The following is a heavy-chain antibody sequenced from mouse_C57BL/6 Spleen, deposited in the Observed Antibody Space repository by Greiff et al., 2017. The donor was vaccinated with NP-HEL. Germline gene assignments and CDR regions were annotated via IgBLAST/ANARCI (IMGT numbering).Heavy chain of an antibody. D-gene: IGHD2-4*01. CDR3: ARSPIYYDYDGFAY. V-gene: IGHV1-26*01. J-gene: IGHJ3*01. CDR1: GYTFTDYY. CDR2: INPNNGGT. Sequence: EVQLQQSGPELVKPGASVKISCKASGYTFTDYYMNWVKQSPGKSLEWIGDINPNNGGTSYNQKFKGKATLTVDKSSSTAYMELRSLTSEDSAVYYCARSPIYYDYDGFAYWGQGTLVTVSA.